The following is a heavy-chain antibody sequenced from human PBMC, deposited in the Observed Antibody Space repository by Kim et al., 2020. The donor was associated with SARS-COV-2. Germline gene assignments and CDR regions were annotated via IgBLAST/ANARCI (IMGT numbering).Heavy chain of an antibody. CDR1: GGSFSGYY. J-gene: IGHJ4*02. CDR2: INHSGST. D-gene: IGHD3-9*01. CDR3: APYDILTGYYRDY. Sequence: SETLSLTCAVYGGSFSGYYWSWIRQPPGKGLEWIGEINHSGSTNYNPSLKSRVTISVDTSKNQFSLKLSSVTAADTAVYYCAPYDILTGYYRDYWGQGTLVTVSS. V-gene: IGHV4-34*01.